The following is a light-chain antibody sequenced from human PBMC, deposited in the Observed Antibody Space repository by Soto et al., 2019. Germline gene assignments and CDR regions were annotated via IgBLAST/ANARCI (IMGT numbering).Light chain of an antibody. CDR2: QIS. V-gene: IGKV2-24*01. CDR1: QSLVYSDGNTY. Sequence: DIVMTQTPLSSPVTLGQPASISCRSSQSLVYSDGNTYLSWRQQRPGQPPRLLIYQISNRFSGVPDRFSGSGAGREFTLKISMVEAEDVGVYYCVQFSHYPRTFGQGTKVEIK. J-gene: IGKJ1*01. CDR3: VQFSHYPRT.